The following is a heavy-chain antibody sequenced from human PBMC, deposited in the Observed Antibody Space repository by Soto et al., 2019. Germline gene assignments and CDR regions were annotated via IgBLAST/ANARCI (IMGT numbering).Heavy chain of an antibody. CDR3: ARLVIEATGTLNYCMDA. D-gene: IGHD6-13*01. CDR2: INHSGST. V-gene: IGHV4-34*01. Sequence: SETLSLTCAVYGGSFSGYYWSWIRQPPGKGLEWIGEINHSGSTNYNPSLKSRVTISVDTSKNQFSLKLSSVTAADTAVYYCARLVIEATGTLNYCMDARGQGPTVTV. CDR1: GGSFSGYY. J-gene: IGHJ6*02.